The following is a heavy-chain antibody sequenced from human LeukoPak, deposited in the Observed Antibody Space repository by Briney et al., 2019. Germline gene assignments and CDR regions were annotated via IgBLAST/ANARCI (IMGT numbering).Heavy chain of an antibody. J-gene: IGHJ4*02. D-gene: IGHD4-23*01. V-gene: IGHV3-48*01. Sequence: GGSLRLSCAASGFTFSSYSMNWVRQAPGKGLEWVSYISSSSSTIYYADSVKGRFTISRDNSKNTLYLQMNSLRAEDTAVYYCAKNYGGNPFDYWGQGTLVTVSS. CDR2: ISSSSSTI. CDR3: AKNYGGNPFDY. CDR1: GFTFSSYS.